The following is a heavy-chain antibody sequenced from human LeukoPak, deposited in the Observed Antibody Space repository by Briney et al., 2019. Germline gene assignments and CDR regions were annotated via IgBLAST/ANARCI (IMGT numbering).Heavy chain of an antibody. Sequence: GASVKVSCKASGGTFSSYAISWVRQAPGQGLEWMGRIIPILGIANYAQKLQGRVTMTTDTSTSTAYMELRSLRSDDTAVYYCASLDYDSSGAFDYWGQGTLVTVSS. V-gene: IGHV1-69*04. CDR1: GGTFSSYA. J-gene: IGHJ4*02. CDR2: IIPILGIA. D-gene: IGHD3-22*01. CDR3: ASLDYDSSGAFDY.